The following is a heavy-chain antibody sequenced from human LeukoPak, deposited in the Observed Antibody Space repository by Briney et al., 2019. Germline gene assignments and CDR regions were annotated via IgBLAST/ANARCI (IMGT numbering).Heavy chain of an antibody. D-gene: IGHD4-17*01. CDR1: GGSISSSSYY. J-gene: IGHJ4*02. Sequence: PSETLSLTCTVSGGSISSSSYYWGWIRQPPGKGLEWIGSIYYSGSTYYNPSLKSRVTISVDTSKNQFSLKLSSVTAADTAVYYCARTVSSLNFDYWGQGTLVTVSS. CDR2: IYYSGST. CDR3: ARTVSSLNFDY. V-gene: IGHV4-39*07.